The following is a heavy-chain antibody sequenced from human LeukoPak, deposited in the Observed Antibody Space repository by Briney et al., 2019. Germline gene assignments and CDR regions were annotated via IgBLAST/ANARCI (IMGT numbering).Heavy chain of an antibody. CDR1: GFTFSTYG. Sequence: PGGSLRLSCAASGFTFSTYGMNWDRQAPGKRLEWVSYISSSSDSIYYADSVKGLFTISRDNAEHSLYLQRNSLRDEDTAVYYCARAMRSGYDYWGQGTLVTVSS. D-gene: IGHD5-12*01. V-gene: IGHV3-48*02. CDR3: ARAMRSGYDY. CDR2: ISSSSDSI. J-gene: IGHJ4*02.